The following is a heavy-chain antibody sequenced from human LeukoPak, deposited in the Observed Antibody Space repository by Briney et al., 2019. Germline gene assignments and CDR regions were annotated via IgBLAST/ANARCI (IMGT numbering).Heavy chain of an antibody. V-gene: IGHV1-18*01. Sequence: ASVKVSCKASGYTSTSYGISWVRQAPGQGPEWMGWISAYNGNTNYAQKLQGRVTMTTDTSTSTAYMELRSLRSDDTAVYYCARDALDSRGSPEGEGDYWGQGTLVTVSS. J-gene: IGHJ4*02. CDR3: ARDALDSRGSPEGEGDY. CDR1: GYTSTSYG. CDR2: ISAYNGNT. D-gene: IGHD2-15*01.